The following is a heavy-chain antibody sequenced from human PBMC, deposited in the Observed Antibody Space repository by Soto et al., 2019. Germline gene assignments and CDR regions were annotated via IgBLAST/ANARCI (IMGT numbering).Heavy chain of an antibody. V-gene: IGHV3-23*01. CDR3: AQDVGYYYGSGSYYTY. CDR1: GFTCSSYA. CDR2: ISGSGGST. D-gene: IGHD3-10*01. J-gene: IGHJ4*02. Sequence: GGSLRLSWAAAGFTCSSYARSWVRQAPGKGLEGVSAISGSGGSTYYADSVKGRFTIYRDNSKKTLYLQMNSLRAEDTAVYYCAQDVGYYYGSGSYYTYWGQGTLVTVSS.